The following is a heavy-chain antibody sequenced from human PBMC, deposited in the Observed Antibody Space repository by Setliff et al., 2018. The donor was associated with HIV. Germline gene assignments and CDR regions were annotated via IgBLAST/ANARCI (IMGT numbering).Heavy chain of an antibody. J-gene: IGHJ6*03. CDR2: IKQDGVGK. CDR1: GFTFGNHF. Sequence: PEGSLRLSCAASGFTFGNHFMAWVRQAPGKGLEWVANIKQDGVGKYYGDSGKGRFTISRDNAKNLLLLQMSSLRVDDTAVYYCVRWEQDRLDYYYMDVWGKGTSVTVSS. V-gene: IGHV3-7*03. CDR3: VRWEQDRLDYYYMDV. D-gene: IGHD1-26*01.